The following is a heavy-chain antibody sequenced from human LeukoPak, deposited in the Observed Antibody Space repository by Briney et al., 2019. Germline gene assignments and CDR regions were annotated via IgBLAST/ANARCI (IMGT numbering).Heavy chain of an antibody. Sequence: GRSLRLSCAASGFTFDDYAMHWVRQAPGKGLEWVSGISWNSGSIGYADSVKGRFTISRDNAKNSLYPQMNSLRAEDTALYYCAKDNYDSSGYYYVDYWGQGTLVTVSS. CDR1: GFTFDDYA. CDR2: ISWNSGSI. J-gene: IGHJ4*02. D-gene: IGHD3-22*01. V-gene: IGHV3-9*01. CDR3: AKDNYDSSGYYYVDY.